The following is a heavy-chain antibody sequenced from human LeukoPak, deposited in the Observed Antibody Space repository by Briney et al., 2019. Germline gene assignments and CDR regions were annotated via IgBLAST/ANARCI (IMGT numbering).Heavy chain of an antibody. Sequence: SVKVSCKASGGTFSSYAISWVRQAPGQGLEWMGRVIPILGIANYAQKFQGRVTMTEDTSTDTAYMELSSLRSEDTAVYYCATDSMGVFQHWGQGTLVTVSS. D-gene: IGHD3-16*01. J-gene: IGHJ1*01. CDR3: ATDSMGVFQH. CDR1: GGTFSSYA. CDR2: VIPILGIA. V-gene: IGHV1-69*04.